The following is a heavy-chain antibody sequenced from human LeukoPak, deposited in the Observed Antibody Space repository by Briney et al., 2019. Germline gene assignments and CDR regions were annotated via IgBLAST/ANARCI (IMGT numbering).Heavy chain of an antibody. V-gene: IGHV3-64D*08. J-gene: IGHJ4*02. Sequence: PGGFLRFSCSGSGFTFSIYAMHWVRQAPGKVRELVSTISSNGGSTYYADSVKGRFTISRDNSKNTLYLQMSSLRAEDTAVYYCVKDRDSSGFYYDYWGQGTLVTVSS. CDR2: ISSNGGST. CDR1: GFTFSIYA. CDR3: VKDRDSSGFYYDY. D-gene: IGHD3-22*01.